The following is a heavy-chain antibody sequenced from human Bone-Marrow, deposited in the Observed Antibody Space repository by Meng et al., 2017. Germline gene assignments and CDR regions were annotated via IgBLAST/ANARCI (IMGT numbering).Heavy chain of an antibody. CDR3: AVFKRCGGDCYSDY. J-gene: IGHJ4*02. V-gene: IGHV1-8*01. CDR2: VGPIGGEA. D-gene: IGHD2-21*02. Sequence: VQLGGDVEGPGASVGVCWMPCGYSLLSYDIGWVRQAAGHWRKWMGWVGPIGGEAGCPQRVHAGVTISRDTSISTDSIDLFSLTTEDTTTYYSAVFKRCGGDCYSDYWGQGTLVTVSS. CDR1: GYSLLSYD.